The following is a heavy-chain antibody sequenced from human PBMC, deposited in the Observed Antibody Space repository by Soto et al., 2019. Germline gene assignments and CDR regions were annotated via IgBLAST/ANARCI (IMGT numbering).Heavy chain of an antibody. CDR2: VIPLLDAS. D-gene: IGHD3-3*01. Sequence: QVQLEQSGAEVKKPGSSVKISCTASGDTFNNRTFTWVRRVPGQGLEWMGRVIPLLDASNYAEKFQDRATITADKSTNTAYLELSGLKSEDWAIYYCASGKTQMTQDRMGFYYATDVCGKGTTVTVSS. J-gene: IGHJ6*04. CDR3: ASGKTQMTQDRMGFYYATDV. V-gene: IGHV1-69*08. CDR1: GDTFNNRT.